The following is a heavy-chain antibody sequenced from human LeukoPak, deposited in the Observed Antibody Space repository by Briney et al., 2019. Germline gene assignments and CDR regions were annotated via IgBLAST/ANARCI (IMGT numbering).Heavy chain of an antibody. CDR1: GFTFSSYA. CDR2: ISGGGSST. J-gene: IGHJ6*03. Sequence: PGGSLRLSCAASGFTFSSYAMSWVRQAPGKGLEWVSGISGGGSSTYYADSVKGRFTTSRDNSKNTLYVQMNSLRAEDTAVYYCASHNSNLVYYYYMDVWGKGTTVTVSS. D-gene: IGHD1-14*01. V-gene: IGHV3-23*01. CDR3: ASHNSNLVYYYYMDV.